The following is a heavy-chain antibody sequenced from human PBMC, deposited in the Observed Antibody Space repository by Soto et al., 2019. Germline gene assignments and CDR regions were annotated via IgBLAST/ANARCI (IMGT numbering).Heavy chain of an antibody. CDR1: GGSISSSSYY. D-gene: IGHD3-22*01. CDR3: ANDYYDSSGYQRGAFDI. J-gene: IGHJ3*02. V-gene: IGHV4-39*01. Sequence: SETLSLTCTVSGGSISSSSYYWGWIRQPPGKGLEWIGSIYYSGSTYYNPSLKSRVTISVDTSKNQFSLKLSSVTAADTAVYYCANDYYDSSGYQRGAFDIWGQGTMVTVS. CDR2: IYYSGST.